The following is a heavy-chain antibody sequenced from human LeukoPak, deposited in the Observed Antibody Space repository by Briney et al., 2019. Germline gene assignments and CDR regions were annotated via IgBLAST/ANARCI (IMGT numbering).Heavy chain of an antibody. CDR2: IDSCGWST. CDR1: VFPFSNYY. Sequence: GGPLRLSCAASVFPFSNYYMHGLRQAPEKGRVWVSRIDSCGWSTIYADSVKGRFTISRDNAKKTLYLQMKTLRADDTAVYYCARSSGGPYDYWGQGTLVTVSS. V-gene: IGHV3-74*01. D-gene: IGHD3-16*01. J-gene: IGHJ4*02. CDR3: ARSSGGPYDY.